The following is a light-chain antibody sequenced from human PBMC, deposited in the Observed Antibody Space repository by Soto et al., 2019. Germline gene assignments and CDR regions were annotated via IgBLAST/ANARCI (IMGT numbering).Light chain of an antibody. CDR1: QSISNH. J-gene: IGKJ1*01. CDR2: AAS. CDR3: QQSYSSPPT. Sequence: DVHMTQSPSSLSASVGDRVIITCRASQSISNHLNWYQQKPGQAPKLLIFAASTLQSGVPSRFSGSRSGPDFTLTISSLQPEDFATYYCQQSYSSPPTFGQGTKVDIK. V-gene: IGKV1-39*01.